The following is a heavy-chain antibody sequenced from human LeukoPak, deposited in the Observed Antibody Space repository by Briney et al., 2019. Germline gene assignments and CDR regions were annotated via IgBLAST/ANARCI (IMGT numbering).Heavy chain of an antibody. D-gene: IGHD6-13*01. CDR1: GGSFSGYY. CDR3: ARGRGIFDY. V-gene: IGHV4-34*01. CDR2: INHSGSA. J-gene: IGHJ4*02. Sequence: SETLSLTCAVYGGSFSGYYWNWIRQPPGKGLEWIGEINHSGSANYNPSLKSRDTISVDTSKNQFSLKLSSVTAADTAVYYCARGRGIFDYWGQGTLVTVSS.